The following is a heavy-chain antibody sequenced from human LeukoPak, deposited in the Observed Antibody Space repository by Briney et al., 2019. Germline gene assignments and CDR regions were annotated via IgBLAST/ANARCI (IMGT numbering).Heavy chain of an antibody. D-gene: IGHD1-26*01. J-gene: IGHJ4*02. V-gene: IGHV1-69*04. Sequence: SVKVSCKTSVGTVSSSAITWVRQAPGQGLKWMGRIIPVLNITTYAQKFQGSVTITADTSTSTVYMELSSLRSEETAVYYCARDSGSSSFDYWGQGTLVTVSS. CDR2: IIPVLNIT. CDR1: VGTVSSSA. CDR3: ARDSGSSSFDY.